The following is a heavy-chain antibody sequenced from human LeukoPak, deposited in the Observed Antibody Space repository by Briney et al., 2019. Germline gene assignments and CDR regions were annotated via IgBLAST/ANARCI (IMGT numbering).Heavy chain of an antibody. D-gene: IGHD3-22*01. J-gene: IGHJ4*02. CDR3: AKDRENYYDSTIFDY. CDR1: GFTFSSYA. Sequence: GGSLRLSCAASGFTFSSYAMSWVRQAPGKGLEWVSAISGSGGSTYYADSVKGRFTISRDNSKNTLYLQMNSLRAEDTAVYYCAKDRENYYDSTIFDYWGQGTLVTVSS. V-gene: IGHV3-23*01. CDR2: ISGSGGST.